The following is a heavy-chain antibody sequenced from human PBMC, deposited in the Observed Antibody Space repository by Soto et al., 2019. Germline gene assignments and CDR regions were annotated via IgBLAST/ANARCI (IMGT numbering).Heavy chain of an antibody. CDR2: ISGSGSST. V-gene: IGHV3-23*01. Sequence: EVQLLESGGGLVQPGGSLRLSCAASGFTFSSYAMTWVRQAPGKGLEWVSSISGSGSSTYYADSVKGQFTISRDNSKNTLYLQMNSLRAEDTALHYCAKDRQYSSSSSRGGFDYWGQGTLVTVSS. CDR1: GFTFSSYA. CDR3: AKDRQYSSSSSRGGFDY. J-gene: IGHJ4*02. D-gene: IGHD6-6*01.